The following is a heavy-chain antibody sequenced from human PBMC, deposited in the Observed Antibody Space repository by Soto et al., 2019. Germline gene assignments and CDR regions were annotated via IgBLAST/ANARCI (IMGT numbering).Heavy chain of an antibody. CDR2: IFSNDEK. D-gene: IGHD3-22*01. CDR1: GFSLSNARMG. J-gene: IGHJ6*02. Sequence: QVTLKESGPVLVKPTETLTLTCTVSGFSLSNARMGVSWIRQPPGKALEWLAHIFSNDEKSYSTSLKSRLTTSKDTSKSQVVLTMTTLDPVDTATYYCARMYYYDSSGYYHSDYYYGMDVWGQGTTLTLSS. CDR3: ARMYYYDSSGYYHSDYYYGMDV. V-gene: IGHV2-26*01.